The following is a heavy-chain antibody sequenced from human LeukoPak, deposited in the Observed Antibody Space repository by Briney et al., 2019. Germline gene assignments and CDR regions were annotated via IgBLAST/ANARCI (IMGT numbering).Heavy chain of an antibody. D-gene: IGHD7-27*01. CDR2: ISSSSSYI. J-gene: IGHJ4*02. Sequence: PGGSLRLSCAASGFTFSSYSMNWVRQAPGKGLEWVSSISSSSSYIYYADSVKGRFTISRDNAKNSLYLQMNSLRAEDTAVYYCARSWGSLGGFDYWGQGTLVTVSS. CDR1: GFTFSSYS. CDR3: ARSWGSLGGFDY. V-gene: IGHV3-21*01.